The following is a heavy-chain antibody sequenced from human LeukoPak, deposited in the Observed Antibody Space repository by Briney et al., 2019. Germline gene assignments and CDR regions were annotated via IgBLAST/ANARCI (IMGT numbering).Heavy chain of an antibody. CDR1: GFTLSNYW. V-gene: IGHV3-74*01. Sequence: GGSLRLSCAASGFTLSNYWMHWVRQAPGKGLVWVSRINADGSSASYADSVKGRFTISRNNAKNTLYLQMNSLRAEDTAMYYCARDYGRSRDYGMDVWGQGTTVTVSS. J-gene: IGHJ6*02. CDR3: ARDYGRSRDYGMDV. CDR2: INADGSSA. D-gene: IGHD3-10*01.